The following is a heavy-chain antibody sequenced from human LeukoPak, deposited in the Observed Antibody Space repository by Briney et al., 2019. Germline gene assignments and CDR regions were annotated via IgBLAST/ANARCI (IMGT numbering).Heavy chain of an antibody. V-gene: IGHV3-23*01. CDR2: ISGSGSST. CDR3: AKGRYYYDNSDAFEI. D-gene: IGHD3-22*01. J-gene: IGHJ3*02. CDR1: GFTFSSYA. Sequence: GRSLRLSCAASGFTFSSYAMNWVRQAPGKGLEWASTISGSGSSTYYADSVKGRFTISRDNSKNTLYLQMNSLRAEDAAVYHCAKGRYYYDNSDAFEIWGQGTMVTVSS.